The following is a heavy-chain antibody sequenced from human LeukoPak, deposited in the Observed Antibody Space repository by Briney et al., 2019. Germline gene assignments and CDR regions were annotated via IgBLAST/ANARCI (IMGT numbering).Heavy chain of an antibody. CDR1: GFTFSSYA. J-gene: IGHJ4*02. CDR3: AKSKSGCSSTGCYAISFDY. Sequence: GGSLRLSCAASGFTFSSYAMSWVRQAPGKGLEWVSAISGSGSSTYYADSVKGRFTIPRDNSNNTLYLQMNSLRAEDTAVYYSAKSKSGCSSTGCYAISFDYWGQGTLVTVSS. CDR2: ISGSGSST. V-gene: IGHV3-23*01. D-gene: IGHD2-2*01.